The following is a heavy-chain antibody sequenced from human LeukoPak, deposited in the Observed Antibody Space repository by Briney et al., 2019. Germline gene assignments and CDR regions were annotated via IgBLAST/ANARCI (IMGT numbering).Heavy chain of an antibody. CDR1: SGSISSGGYS. CDR2: IYHSGST. V-gene: IGHV4-30-2*01. Sequence: PSQTLSLTCAVSSGSISSGGYSWSWIRQPPGKGLEWIGYIYHSGSTYYNPSLKSRVTISVDRSKNQFSLKLSSVTAADTAVYYCARKGVVAFDAFDIWGQGTMVTVSS. D-gene: IGHD2-15*01. CDR3: ARKGVVAFDAFDI. J-gene: IGHJ3*02.